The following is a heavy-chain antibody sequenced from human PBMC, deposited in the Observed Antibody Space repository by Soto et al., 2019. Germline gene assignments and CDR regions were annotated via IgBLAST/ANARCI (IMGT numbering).Heavy chain of an antibody. V-gene: IGHV4-59*11. CDR1: GGSTSSHY. CDR3: ARVKLGAPPHAFDI. D-gene: IGHD1-26*01. Sequence: PSETVSLTCTVSGGSTSSHYWSWIRQPPGKGLVWIGDIYHTGSTNYNPSLQSRVTISVDTSKNQFSLKMTSMTAADTAMYYCARVKLGAPPHAFDIWGQGTMVT. J-gene: IGHJ3*02. CDR2: IYHTGST.